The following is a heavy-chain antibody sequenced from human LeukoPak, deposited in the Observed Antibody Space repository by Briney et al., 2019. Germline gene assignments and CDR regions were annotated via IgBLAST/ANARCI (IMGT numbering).Heavy chain of an antibody. CDR1: GYTFTSYY. CDR3: ARDRSIFSSRHAFDI. V-gene: IGHV1-46*01. J-gene: IGHJ3*02. Sequence: ASVKVSCKASGYTFTSYYIYWVRQAPGQGREGRGIINPSGGSTNYPQKFQGRVTITRHTSTSTVYMELSSLRSDHAAVYYCARDRSIFSSRHAFDIWGQGTMVTVSS. CDR2: INPSGGST. D-gene: IGHD3-9*01.